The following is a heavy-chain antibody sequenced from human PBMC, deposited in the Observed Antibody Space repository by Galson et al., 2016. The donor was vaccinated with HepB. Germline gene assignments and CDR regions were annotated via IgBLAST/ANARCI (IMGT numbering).Heavy chain of an antibody. Sequence: SLRLSCAASGFSVSSTYMSWVRQAPGKGLECVSVTYSGGETYYSDSVKGRFTLSRDNSKNILYLQMNSLRDDDTAVYFCARSTGANFYAMDVWAQGTTVTVSS. CDR3: ARSTGANFYAMDV. D-gene: IGHD2-2*01. J-gene: IGHJ6*02. CDR1: GFSVSSTY. V-gene: IGHV3-53*01. CDR2: TYSGGET.